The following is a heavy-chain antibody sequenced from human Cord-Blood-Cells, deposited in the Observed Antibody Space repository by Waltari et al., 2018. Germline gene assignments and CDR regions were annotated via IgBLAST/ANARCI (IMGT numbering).Heavy chain of an antibody. V-gene: IGHV3-74*01. CDR3: AKLRIAAAAHDAFDI. CDR2: INSDGSST. CDR1: GFTFSSYW. D-gene: IGHD6-13*01. J-gene: IGHJ3*02. Sequence: EVQLVESGGGLVQPGGSLRLSCAASGFTFSSYWMHWVRPAPGKGLVWVSRINSDGSSTSYADSVKGRFTISRDNAKNTLYLQMNSLRAEDTAVYYCAKLRIAAAAHDAFDIWGQGTMVTVSS.